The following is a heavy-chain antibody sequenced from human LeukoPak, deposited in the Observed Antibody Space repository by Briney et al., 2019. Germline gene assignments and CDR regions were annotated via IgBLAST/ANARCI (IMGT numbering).Heavy chain of an antibody. Sequence: SETLSLTCNVSGGSIGSSSYYWGWIRQPPGKGLEWIGSLYYTGSTYYNPSLKSRVAISVDTSKNQFILKLASVTATDTAVYFCASGGGSRRDIAQFDPWGQGTLVTVSS. CDR3: ASGGGSRRDIAQFDP. CDR1: GGSIGSSSYY. D-gene: IGHD6-13*01. J-gene: IGHJ5*02. CDR2: LYYTGST. V-gene: IGHV4-39*01.